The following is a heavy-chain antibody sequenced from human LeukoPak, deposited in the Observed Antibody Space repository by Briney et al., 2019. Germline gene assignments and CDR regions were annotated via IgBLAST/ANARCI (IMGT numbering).Heavy chain of an antibody. D-gene: IGHD3-3*01. Sequence: ASVTVSCKASGYTFTSYGISWVRQAPGQGLEWMGRISAYNGNTKNVQKLQGRVTMTTDTPTSTAYMELRSLRSDDTAVYYCARVVSREYYDFWSGAYYYYGMDVWGQGTTVTVSS. V-gene: IGHV1-18*01. CDR2: ISAYNGNT. J-gene: IGHJ6*02. CDR1: GYTFTSYG. CDR3: ARVVSREYYDFWSGAYYYYGMDV.